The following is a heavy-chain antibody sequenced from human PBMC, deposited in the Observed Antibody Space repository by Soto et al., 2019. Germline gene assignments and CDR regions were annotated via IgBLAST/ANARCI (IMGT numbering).Heavy chain of an antibody. J-gene: IGHJ5*02. D-gene: IGHD5-18*01. CDR3: ARMESFGSLNWFDP. V-gene: IGHV1-8*02. CDR2: MNPGSGDT. Sequence: GASVKVSCKAPGYTFTNNDVSWVRQATGQGLEWMGWMNPGSGDTGYAQKFQGRVTMTRDISIATAYMELNSLTSEDTAIYYCARMESFGSLNWFDPWGQEPWSPSPQ. CDR1: GYTFTNND.